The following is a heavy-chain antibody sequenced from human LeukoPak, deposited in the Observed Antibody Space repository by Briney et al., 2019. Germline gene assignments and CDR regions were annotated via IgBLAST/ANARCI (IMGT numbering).Heavy chain of an antibody. CDR2: FDPEDGET. V-gene: IGHV1-24*01. CDR3: ARALGYGDPIDY. Sequence: ASVKVSCKVSGYTLTELSMHWVRQAPGKGLEWMGGFDPEDGETIYAQKFQGRVTMTEDTSTSTAYMELRSLRSDDTAVYYCARALGYGDPIDYWGQGTLVTVPS. J-gene: IGHJ4*02. D-gene: IGHD4-17*01. CDR1: GYTLTELS.